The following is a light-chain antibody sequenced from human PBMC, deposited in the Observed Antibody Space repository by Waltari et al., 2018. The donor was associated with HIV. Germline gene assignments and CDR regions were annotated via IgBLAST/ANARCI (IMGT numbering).Light chain of an antibody. CDR3: QQYNNWPRT. CDR1: QGISTK. J-gene: IGKJ1*01. Sequence: TQSPATVSVSPGERATLSCRASQGISTKLVWYQRKPGQAPRLLIYGASTRATGIPARFSGSGSGTDFTLTISSLQSEDSAIYYCQQYNNWPRTFGQGTKVEIK. CDR2: GAS. V-gene: IGKV3-15*01.